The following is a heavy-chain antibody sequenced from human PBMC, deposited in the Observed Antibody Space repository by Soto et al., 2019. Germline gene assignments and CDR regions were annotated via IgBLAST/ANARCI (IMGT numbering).Heavy chain of an antibody. CDR3: ARGGGTTVTIVVVPAAAFEY. CDR2: INHSGST. Sequence: SETLSLTCAVYGGSFSGYYWSWIRQPPGKGLEWIGEINHSGSTNYNPSLKSRVTISVDTSKNQFSLKLSSVTAADTAVYYCARGGGTTVTIVVVPAAAFEYWGQGTLVTVSS. CDR1: GGSFSGYY. V-gene: IGHV4-34*01. D-gene: IGHD2-2*01. J-gene: IGHJ4*02.